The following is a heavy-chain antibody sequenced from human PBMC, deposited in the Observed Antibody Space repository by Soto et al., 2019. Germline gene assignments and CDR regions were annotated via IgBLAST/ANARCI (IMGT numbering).Heavy chain of an antibody. J-gene: IGHJ5*02. CDR2: IIPIFRTP. V-gene: IGHV1-69*01. CDR1: GVTFSSFA. Sequence: QVQLVQSGAEVKQPGSSVKVSCQASGVTFSSFAISWVRQAPGQGLEWMGGIIPIFRTPNYAQNFQGRVTIPADESTSSVYMELSRLRSEDTAVYYCARSTGSGFRPGTHRFNWFDPWGQGNLVTVSS. CDR3: ARSTGSGFRPGTHRFNWFDP. D-gene: IGHD5-12*01.